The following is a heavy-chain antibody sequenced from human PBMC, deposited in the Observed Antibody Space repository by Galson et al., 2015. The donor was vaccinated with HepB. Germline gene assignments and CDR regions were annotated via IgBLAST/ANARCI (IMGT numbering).Heavy chain of an antibody. J-gene: IGHJ6*02. V-gene: IGHV1-8*02. Sequence: SVKVSCKASGYSFTNHDINWVRQATGQGLEWMGWMNPNSGNTGYAQKFQGRVIMTRNTSISTAYMELSRLTSEDTAVYYCARGIFGIKDDWGQRTTVTVSS. D-gene: IGHD3-3*02. CDR3: ARGIFGIKDD. CDR1: GYSFTNHD. CDR2: MNPNSGNT.